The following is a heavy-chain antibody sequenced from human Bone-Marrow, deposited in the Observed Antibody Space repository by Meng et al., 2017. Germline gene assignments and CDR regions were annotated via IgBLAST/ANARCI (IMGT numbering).Heavy chain of an antibody. V-gene: IGHV4-39*06. CDR3: ARAPLLLWLGDQGWFDP. J-gene: IGHJ5*02. Sequence: GSLRLSCTVSGGSISSSSYYWGWIRQPPGKGLEWIGSIYYSGSTYYNPSLKRQVTISVDTSKNQFTLKLSSVTAADTAVYYCARAPLLLWLGDQGWFDPWGQGTLVTVSS. D-gene: IGHD3-10*01. CDR2: IYYSGST. CDR1: GGSISSSSYY.